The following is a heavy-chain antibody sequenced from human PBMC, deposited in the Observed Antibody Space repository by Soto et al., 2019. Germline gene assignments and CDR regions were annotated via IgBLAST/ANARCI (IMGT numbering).Heavy chain of an antibody. CDR3: ARVAEMGTVTKGFYYYMDV. D-gene: IGHD4-17*01. V-gene: IGHV1-69*04. CDR1: GDTFSNHT. CDR2: IIPIFGVA. J-gene: IGHJ6*03. Sequence: QVQLVQSGAEVKKPGSSVKVSCKASGDTFSNHTISWVRQSPGHVLEWMGRIIPIFGVANYAQKFQGRVTITAAKSTSTVYMELSSLRSADTAVYYCARVAEMGTVTKGFYYYMDVWGKGTTVTVSS.